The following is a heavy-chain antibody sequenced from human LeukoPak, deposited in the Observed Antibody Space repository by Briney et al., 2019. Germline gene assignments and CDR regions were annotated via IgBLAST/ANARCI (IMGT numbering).Heavy chain of an antibody. Sequence: SQTLSLTCTASGGSISSYYWSWIRQPPGKGLEWIGYIYTSGSTNYNPSLKSRVTISVDTSKNQFSLKLSSVTAADTAVYYCARHRYGGNWFDPWGQGTLVTVSS. CDR1: GGSISSYY. J-gene: IGHJ5*02. V-gene: IGHV4-4*09. D-gene: IGHD3-10*01. CDR2: IYTSGST. CDR3: ARHRYGGNWFDP.